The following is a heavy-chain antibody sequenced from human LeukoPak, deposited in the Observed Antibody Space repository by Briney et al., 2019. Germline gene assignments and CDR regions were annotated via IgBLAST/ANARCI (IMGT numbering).Heavy chain of an antibody. V-gene: IGHV3-21*01. Sequence: PGGSLRLSCAASGFTFSSYSMNWVRQAPGKGLEWVSSISSSSSYIYYADPVKGRFTISRDNAKNSLYLQMNSLRAEDTAVYYCARDIIAARPGNWFDPWGQGTLVTVSS. J-gene: IGHJ5*02. CDR1: GFTFSSYS. CDR3: ARDIIAARPGNWFDP. CDR2: ISSSSSYI. D-gene: IGHD6-6*01.